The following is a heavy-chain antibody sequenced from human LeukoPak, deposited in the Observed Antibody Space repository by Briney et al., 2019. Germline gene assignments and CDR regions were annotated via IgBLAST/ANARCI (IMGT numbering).Heavy chain of an antibody. D-gene: IGHD3-22*01. CDR1: GFTFSSYQ. J-gene: IGHJ4*02. Sequence: PGGSPRLSCAASGFTFSSYQMNWVRQAPGKGLEWISYISSSASTIYYGDSVKGRFTISRDNAKNSLYLQMKSLRAEDTAVYYCARSDTSGYYHIPTDYWGQGTLVTVSS. CDR3: ARSDTSGYYHIPTDY. V-gene: IGHV3-48*03. CDR2: ISSSASTI.